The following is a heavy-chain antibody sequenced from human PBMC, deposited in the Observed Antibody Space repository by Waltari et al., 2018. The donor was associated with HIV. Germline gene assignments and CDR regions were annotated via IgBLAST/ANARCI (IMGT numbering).Heavy chain of an antibody. Sequence: VQLVESGGGLVKPGESLRLSCAGSGFAFGTYTLRWVRQAPGKGLEWISTISSTSGYIEYADSVKGRFTVSRDNAKKSLSLQMNSLRAEDAAVYYCARGLTIFGDVIPYYFDHWGQGSLVTVSS. V-gene: IGHV3-21*01. CDR1: GFAFGTYT. D-gene: IGHD3-3*01. J-gene: IGHJ4*01. CDR3: ARGLTIFGDVIPYYFDH. CDR2: ISSTSGYI.